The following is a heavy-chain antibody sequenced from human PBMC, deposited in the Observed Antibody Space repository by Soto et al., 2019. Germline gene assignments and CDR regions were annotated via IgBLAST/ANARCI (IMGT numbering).Heavy chain of an antibody. V-gene: IGHV3-33*01. CDR2: IWYDGSNK. CDR1: GFTFSSYG. J-gene: IGHJ4*02. CDR3: ARDPYSSGWSPFDY. Sequence: SLRLSCAASGFTFSSYGMHWVRQAPGKGLEWVAVIWYDGSNKYYADSVKGRFTISRDNSKNTLYLQMNSLRAEDTAVYYCARDPYSSGWSPFDYWGQGTLVTVSS. D-gene: IGHD6-19*01.